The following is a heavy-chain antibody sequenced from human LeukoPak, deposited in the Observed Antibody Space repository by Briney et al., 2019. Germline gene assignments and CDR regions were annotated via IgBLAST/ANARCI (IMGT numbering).Heavy chain of an antibody. CDR2: ISGSGGST. CDR1: GFTFSSYA. D-gene: IGHD3-22*01. Sequence: GGSLRLSCAASGFTFSSYAMSWVRQAPGKGLEWASAISGSGGSTYYADSVKGRFTISRDNSKDTLYLQINSLRVEDTAIYYCAKGPFFYYDASGYNYFDSWGQGTLVTVSS. J-gene: IGHJ4*02. V-gene: IGHV3-23*01. CDR3: AKGPFFYYDASGYNYFDS.